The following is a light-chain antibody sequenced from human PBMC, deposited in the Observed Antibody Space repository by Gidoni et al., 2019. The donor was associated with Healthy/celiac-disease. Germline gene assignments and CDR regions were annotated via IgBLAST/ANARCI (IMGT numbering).Light chain of an antibody. J-gene: IGKJ1*01. CDR2: LGS. CDR3: MQALQTPKT. CDR1: QSLLHRNGYNY. Sequence: DIVMTQSPLSLPVTPGEPASISCRSSQSLLHRNGYNYLDWYLQKPGQSPQLLIYLGSNWASGVPDRFSGSGSGTDFTLKISRVEAEDVGVYYCMQALQTPKTFGQGTKVEIK. V-gene: IGKV2-28*01.